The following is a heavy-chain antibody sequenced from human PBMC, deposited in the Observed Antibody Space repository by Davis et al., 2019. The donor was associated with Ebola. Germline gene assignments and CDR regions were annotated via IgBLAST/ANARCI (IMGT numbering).Heavy chain of an antibody. V-gene: IGHV3-30*18. CDR3: AKAYSSDWYSALYFDY. Sequence: GESLKTSCAASGITLSGYDLHWVRQPPRKGRQWVAVISDHGSNKYYADSVKGRFTISRDNSKNTLYLQMNSLRAEDTAVYSCAKAYSSDWYSALYFDYWGQGTLVTVSS. D-gene: IGHD6-19*01. CDR2: ISDHGSNK. CDR1: GITLSGYD. J-gene: IGHJ4*02.